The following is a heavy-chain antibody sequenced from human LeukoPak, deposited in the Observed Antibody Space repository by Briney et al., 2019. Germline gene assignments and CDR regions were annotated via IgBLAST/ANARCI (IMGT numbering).Heavy chain of an antibody. CDR1: GGSISSGGYY. J-gene: IGHJ4*02. D-gene: IGHD6-13*01. CDR3: ARGSWGSWPYFDY. CDR2: IYYSGST. Sequence: SETLSLTCTVSGGSISSGGYYWSWIRQHPRKGLEWIGYIYYSGSTYHNPSLKSRVTISVDTSKNQFSLKLSSVTAADTAVYYCARGSWGSWPYFDYWGQGTLVTVSS. V-gene: IGHV4-31*03.